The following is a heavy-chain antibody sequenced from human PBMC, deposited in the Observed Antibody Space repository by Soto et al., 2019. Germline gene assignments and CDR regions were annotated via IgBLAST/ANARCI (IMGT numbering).Heavy chain of an antibody. CDR3: ARPRGPYSSSWYIDY. V-gene: IGHV5-10-1*01. Sequence: GESLKISCKGSGYSFTSDWISWVRQMPGKGLEWMGRIDPSDSYTNYSPSFQGHVTISADKSISTAYLQWSSLKASDTAMYYCARPRGPYSSSWYIDYWGQGTLVTVSS. D-gene: IGHD6-13*01. J-gene: IGHJ4*02. CDR2: IDPSDSYT. CDR1: GYSFTSDW.